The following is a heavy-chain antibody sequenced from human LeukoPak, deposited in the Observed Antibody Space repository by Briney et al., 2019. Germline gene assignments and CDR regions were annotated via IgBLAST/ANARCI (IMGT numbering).Heavy chain of an antibody. D-gene: IGHD1-26*01. J-gene: IGHJ1*01. CDR1: GYTLTKLS. CDR2: FDPEDGET. V-gene: IGHV1-24*01. Sequence: ASVKVSCKVSGYTLTKLSMHWVRQAPGKGLEWMGGFDPEDGETSYAQKFQGRVTMTEDTSTDTAYMELSSLRSEDTAVYYCATDSSRSYFDREKYLQHWGQGTLVTVSS. CDR3: ATDSSRSYFDREKYLQH.